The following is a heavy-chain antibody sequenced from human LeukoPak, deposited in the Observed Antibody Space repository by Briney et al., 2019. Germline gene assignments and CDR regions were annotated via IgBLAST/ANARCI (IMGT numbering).Heavy chain of an antibody. CDR2: INHSGST. Sequence: SETLSLTCAVYGGSFSGYYWSWIRQPPGKGLEWIGEINHSGSTNYNPSLKSRVTISVDTSKNQFSLKLSSVTAADTAVYYCARVRPIVYGSGSSFDYWGQGTLVTVSS. V-gene: IGHV4-34*01. D-gene: IGHD3-10*01. J-gene: IGHJ4*02. CDR1: GGSFSGYY. CDR3: ARVRPIVYGSGSSFDY.